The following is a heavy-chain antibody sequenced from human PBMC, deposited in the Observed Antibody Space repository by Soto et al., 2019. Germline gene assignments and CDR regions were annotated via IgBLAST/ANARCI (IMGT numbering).Heavy chain of an antibody. CDR1: GDRVSSNSVA. CDR2: TYYRSKYFN. J-gene: IGHJ4*02. V-gene: IGHV6-1*01. CDR3: AREDAGFDY. Sequence: SQTLSLTCAISGDRVSSNSVAWNWIRQSPSRGLEWLGRTYYRSKYFNDYALSVRSRITINLDKSKNQFSQQRNSVTSEDTGVYYCAREDAGFDYWGQGTLVTVSS.